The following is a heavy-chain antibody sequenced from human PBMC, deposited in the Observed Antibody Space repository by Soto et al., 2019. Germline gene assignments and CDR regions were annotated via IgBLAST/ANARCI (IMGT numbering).Heavy chain of an antibody. J-gene: IGHJ6*02. CDR1: GYTFTSYA. CDR2: INAGNGNT. D-gene: IGHD3-22*01. CDR3: ARVSDSSGYFPMDV. Sequence: ASVKVSCKASGYTFTSYAMHWVRQAPGQRLEWMGWINAGNGNTKYSQKFQGRVTITRDTSASTAYMELSSLRSEDTAVYYCARVSDSSGYFPMDVWGQGTTVTVSS. V-gene: IGHV1-3*01.